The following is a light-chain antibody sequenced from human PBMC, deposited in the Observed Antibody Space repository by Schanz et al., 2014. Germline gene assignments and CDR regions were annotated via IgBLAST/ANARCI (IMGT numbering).Light chain of an antibody. J-gene: IGLJ2*01. Sequence: QSALTQPRSVSGSPGQSVIISCTGTSSDVGGYNFVSWYQQHPNKVPKLIIYDVNKRPSGVPNKFSASKSANTASLTISGLQPEDEADYYCCSYAGGYTLVFGEGTKLTVL. CDR2: DVN. CDR3: CSYAGGYTLV. CDR1: SSDVGGYNF. V-gene: IGLV2-11*01.